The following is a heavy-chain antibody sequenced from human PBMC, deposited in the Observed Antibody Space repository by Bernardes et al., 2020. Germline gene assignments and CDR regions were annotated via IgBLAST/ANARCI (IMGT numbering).Heavy chain of an antibody. J-gene: IGHJ4*02. CDR2: VWHSGTT. D-gene: IGHD2-2*01. V-gene: IGHV4-39*02. CDR1: GGAIRRDSYY. Sequence: SETLSLTCSVSGGAIRRDSYYWGWIRQTPGKGLEWIGSVWHSGTTYYNPSLQSRVSISVDTSKNQFSLRLSSVTAADTAIYYCVRDSSSSLFDYWGRGTLVTVSS. CDR3: VRDSSSSLFDY.